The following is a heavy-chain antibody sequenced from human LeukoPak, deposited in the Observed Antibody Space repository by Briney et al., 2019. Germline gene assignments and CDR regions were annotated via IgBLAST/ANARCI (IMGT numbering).Heavy chain of an antibody. V-gene: IGHV3-7*01. CDR3: ARDHAEWLRFKGDINWFDP. CDR2: IKQDGSEK. Sequence: PGGSLRLSCAASGFTFSSYWMSWVRQAPGKGLEWVANIKQDGSEKYYVDSVKGRFTISRDNAKNSLYLQMNSLRAEDTAVYYCARDHAEWLRFKGDINWFDPWGQGTLVTVSS. J-gene: IGHJ5*02. D-gene: IGHD5-12*01. CDR1: GFTFSSYW.